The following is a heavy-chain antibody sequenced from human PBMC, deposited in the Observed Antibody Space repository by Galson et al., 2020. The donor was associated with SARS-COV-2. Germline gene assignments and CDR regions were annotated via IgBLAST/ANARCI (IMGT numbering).Heavy chain of an antibody. Sequence: GGSLRLSCAASGFTFSSYALSWVRQAPGKGLEWVSAISGSSDSIYYADAVRGRFTISRDNSKNTLYLQMRSVRAEDTAVYFCMISEQMAFDYWGQGTLVTVSS. CDR3: MISEQMAFDY. CDR2: ISGSSDSI. J-gene: IGHJ4*02. D-gene: IGHD3-16*01. CDR1: GFTFSSYA. V-gene: IGHV3-23*01.